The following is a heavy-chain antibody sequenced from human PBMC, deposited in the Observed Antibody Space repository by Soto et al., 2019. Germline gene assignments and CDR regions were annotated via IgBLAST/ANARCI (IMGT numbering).Heavy chain of an antibody. J-gene: IGHJ4*02. Sequence: EVQLLESGGGLVQPGGSLRLSCAASGFTFSSYAMRWVRQAPVKGLEWVSAISGSGDSTYYADSVKGRFTISRDNSKHTLYLQMNSLRAEDTAVYYCARLGSGSYYDYWGQGTLVTVSS. CDR2: ISGSGDST. V-gene: IGHV3-23*01. CDR1: GFTFSSYA. D-gene: IGHD6-19*01. CDR3: ARLGSGSYYDY.